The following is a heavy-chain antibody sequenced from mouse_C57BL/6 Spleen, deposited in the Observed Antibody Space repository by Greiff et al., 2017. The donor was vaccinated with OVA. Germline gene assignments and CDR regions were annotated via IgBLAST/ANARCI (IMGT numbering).Heavy chain of an antibody. D-gene: IGHD1-1*01. J-gene: IGHJ4*01. Sequence: EVQLQQSGPELVKPGASVKISCKASGYTFTDYYMNWVKQSHGKSLEWIGDLNPNNGGTSYTQKFKGKATLTVDKSSSTAYMELRSLTSEDSAVYYCALMTTVVARGYAMDYWGQGTSVTVSS. V-gene: IGHV1-26*01. CDR2: LNPNNGGT. CDR3: ALMTTVVARGYAMDY. CDR1: GYTFTDYY.